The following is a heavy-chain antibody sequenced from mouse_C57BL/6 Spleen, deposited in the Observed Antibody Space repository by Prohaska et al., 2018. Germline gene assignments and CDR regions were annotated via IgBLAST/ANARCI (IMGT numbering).Heavy chain of an antibody. J-gene: IGHJ2*01. Sequence: QVQLQQPGAELVRPGSSVKLSCKASGYTFTSYWMDWVKQRPGQGLEWIGNIYPSDSETHYNQKFKDKATLTVDKSSSTAYMQLSSLTSEDSAVYYCAREVITTVVAFDYWGQGTTLTVSS. D-gene: IGHD1-1*01. CDR1: GYTFTSYW. V-gene: IGHV1-61*01. CDR3: AREVITTVVAFDY. CDR2: IYPSDSET.